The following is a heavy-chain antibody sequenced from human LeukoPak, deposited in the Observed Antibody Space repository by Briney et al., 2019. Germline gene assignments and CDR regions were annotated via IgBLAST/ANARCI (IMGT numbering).Heavy chain of an antibody. CDR3: ARQAGALGYGMDV. V-gene: IGHV3-64D*09. D-gene: IGHD6-19*01. CDR1: GFPFSSYA. CDR2: ISDSGGST. J-gene: IGHJ6*02. Sequence: GGSLRLSCAASGFPFSSYAMHWVRQAPGKGLEYVSAISDSGGSTYYADSVKGRFTISRDNSKNTLYLQMSSLRAEDTAVYYCARQAGALGYGMDVWGQGTTVTVSS.